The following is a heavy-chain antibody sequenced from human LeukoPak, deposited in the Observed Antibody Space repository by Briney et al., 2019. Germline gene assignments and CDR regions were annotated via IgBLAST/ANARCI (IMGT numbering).Heavy chain of an antibody. V-gene: IGHV1-24*01. Sequence: ASVKVSCEVSGYTLTELSMHWVRQAPGKGLEWMGRFDPEDGETIYAQTLQGRVTMTEDTSTDTAYMELSSPRSEDTAVYYCATEALDDSDSYFEYWGQGTLVTVSS. CDR3: ATEALDDSDSYFEY. J-gene: IGHJ4*02. CDR2: FDPEDGET. D-gene: IGHD3-10*01. CDR1: GYTLTELS.